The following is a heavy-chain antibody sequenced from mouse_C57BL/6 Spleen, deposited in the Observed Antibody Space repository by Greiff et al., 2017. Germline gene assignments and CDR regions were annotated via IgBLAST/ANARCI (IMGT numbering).Heavy chain of an antibody. CDR3: TREGTTVGRGYFDV. CDR1: GFTFSSYA. D-gene: IGHD1-1*01. J-gene: IGHJ1*03. Sequence: DVMLVESGEGLVKPGGSLKLSCAASGFTFSSYAMSWVRQTPAKRLEWVAYISSGGDYIYYADTVKGRFTISRDNARNTLYLQMSSLKSEDTAMYYCTREGTTVGRGYFDVWGTGTTVTVSS. V-gene: IGHV5-9-1*02. CDR2: ISSGGDYI.